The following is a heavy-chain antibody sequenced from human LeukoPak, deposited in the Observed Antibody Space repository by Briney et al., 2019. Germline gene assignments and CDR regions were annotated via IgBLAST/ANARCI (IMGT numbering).Heavy chain of an antibody. J-gene: IGHJ4*02. CDR2: IIPIFGTA. D-gene: IGHD3-22*01. V-gene: IGHV1-69*06. CDR3: ASRTAENSGYYSY. CDR1: GGTFSSYA. Sequence: ASVKVSCKASGGTFSSYAISWVRQAPGQGLEWMGGIIPIFGTASYAQKFQGRVTITADKSTSTAYMELSSLRSEDTAVYYCASRTAENSGYYSYWGQGTLVTVSS.